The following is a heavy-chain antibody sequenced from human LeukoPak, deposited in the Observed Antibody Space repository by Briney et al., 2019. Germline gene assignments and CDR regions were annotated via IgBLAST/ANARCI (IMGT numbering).Heavy chain of an antibody. CDR1: GFTFSSYS. D-gene: IGHD4-17*01. V-gene: IGHV3-21*01. J-gene: IGHJ4*02. CDR2: ISSSSSYI. Sequence: GGSLRLSCAASGFTFSSYSMNWVRQAPGKGLEWVSSISSSSSYIYYADSVKGRFTISRDNAKNSLYLQMNSLRAEDTAGYYCAAELRDYGDYVFDYWGQGTLVTVSS. CDR3: AAELRDYGDYVFDY.